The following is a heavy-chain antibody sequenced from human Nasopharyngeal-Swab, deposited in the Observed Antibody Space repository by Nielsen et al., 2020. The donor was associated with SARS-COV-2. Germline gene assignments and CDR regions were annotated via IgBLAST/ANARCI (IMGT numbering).Heavy chain of an antibody. V-gene: IGHV3-30*18. CDR3: AKDEDSSPSQRGY. Sequence: GESLKISCAASGFTFSRYGMHWVSQAPGKGMEWVAFISFDGTDKYYADSVKGRLTISRDNSKNTLSLQMNSLKFEDTAVYYCAKDEDSSPSQRGYWGQGTLVTVSS. D-gene: IGHD6-6*01. J-gene: IGHJ4*02. CDR2: ISFDGTDK. CDR1: GFTFSRYG.